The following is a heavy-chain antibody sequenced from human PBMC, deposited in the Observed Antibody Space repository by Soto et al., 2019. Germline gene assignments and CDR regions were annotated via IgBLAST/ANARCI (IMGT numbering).Heavy chain of an antibody. CDR3: AKDQDVMMVGPFDY. CDR1: GFTFSSYA. V-gene: IGHV3-23*01. CDR2: ISGSGSST. J-gene: IGHJ4*02. D-gene: IGHD3-22*01. Sequence: EVQLLESGGGLAQSGGSLRLSCAASGFTFSSYAMSWVRQAPGKGLEWVSGISGSGSSTNYADSVKGRFTISRDNSKNTVYLQMNSLRAEDTAVYYCAKDQDVMMVGPFDYWGQGTLVTVSS.